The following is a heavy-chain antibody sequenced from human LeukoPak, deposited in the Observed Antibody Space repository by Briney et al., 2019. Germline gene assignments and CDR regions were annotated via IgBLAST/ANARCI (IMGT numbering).Heavy chain of an antibody. CDR2: FDPEDGET. Sequence: APVKPCPTLSGYTLAELSIPTVGQSPGKGLEWMGGFDPEDGETIYAQKFQGRVTMTRDTSTSTVYMELSSLRSEDTAVYYCARGKVVTMVRGVILTYFDYWGREPLSP. V-gene: IGHV1-24*01. CDR3: ARGKVVTMVRGVILTYFDY. D-gene: IGHD3-10*01. CDR1: GYTLAELS. J-gene: IGHJ4*02.